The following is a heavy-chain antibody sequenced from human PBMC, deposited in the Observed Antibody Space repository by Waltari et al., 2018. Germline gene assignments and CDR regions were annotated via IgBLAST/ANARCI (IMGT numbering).Heavy chain of an antibody. CDR3: ARGGDDDNWYPGFFDS. D-gene: IGHD1-1*01. V-gene: IGHV3-74*01. Sequence: EVQLVESGGGLVQPGGPLGISCLAAGFTLRTLRLRWVHQSPGKGLMWVSRIKSDESSARYADSVKGRFVVSRDNAKNTLYLEINSLGAEDTAVYYCARGGDDDNWYPGFFDSWGQGTLVTVSS. CDR1: GFTLRTLR. CDR2: IKSDESSA. J-gene: IGHJ4*02.